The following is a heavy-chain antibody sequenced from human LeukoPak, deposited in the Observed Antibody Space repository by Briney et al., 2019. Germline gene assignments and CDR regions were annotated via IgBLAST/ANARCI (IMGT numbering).Heavy chain of an antibody. D-gene: IGHD5-18*01. CDR3: ARGRRGYSYGRDRHPHYYYYGMDV. J-gene: IGHJ6*02. V-gene: IGHV4-39*07. CDR1: GGSISSSSYY. Sequence: PSETLSLTCTVSGGSISSSSYYWGWIRQPPGKGLEWIGSIYYSGSTYYNPSLKSRVTISVDTPKNQFSLKLSSVTAADTAVYYCARGRRGYSYGRDRHPHYYYYGMDVWGQGTTVTVSS. CDR2: IYYSGST.